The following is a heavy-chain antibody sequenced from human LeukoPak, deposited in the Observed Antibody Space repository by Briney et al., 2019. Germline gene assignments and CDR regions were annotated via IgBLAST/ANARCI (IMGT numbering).Heavy chain of an antibody. D-gene: IGHD1-26*01. CDR2: INPNSGGT. J-gene: IGHJ4*02. CDR1: GYTFTGYY. Sequence: ASVKVSCKASGYTFTGYYMHWVRQAPGQGLEWMGWINPNSGGTNYAQKLQGRVTMTTDTSTSTAYMELRSLRSDDTAVYYCARDLWGATTAFDYWGQGTLVTVSS. CDR3: ARDLWGATTAFDY. V-gene: IGHV1-2*02.